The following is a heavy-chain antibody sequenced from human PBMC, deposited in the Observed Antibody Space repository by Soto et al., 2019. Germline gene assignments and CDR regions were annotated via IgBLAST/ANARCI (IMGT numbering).Heavy chain of an antibody. J-gene: IGHJ3*02. Sequence: GGSLRLSCAASGFTFSSYWMSWVRQAPGKGLEWVANIKQDGSEKYYVDSVKGRFTISRDNAKNSLYLQMNSLRAEDTAVYYCAREHEFEGEIVVVPAAPSRIAFDIWGQGTMVTVSS. D-gene: IGHD2-2*01. CDR2: IKQDGSEK. V-gene: IGHV3-7*01. CDR1: GFTFSSYW. CDR3: AREHEFEGEIVVVPAAPSRIAFDI.